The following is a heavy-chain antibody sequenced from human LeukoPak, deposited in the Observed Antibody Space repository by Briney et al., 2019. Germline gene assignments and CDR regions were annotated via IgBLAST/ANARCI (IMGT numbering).Heavy chain of an antibody. CDR1: GYTFTSYG. J-gene: IGHJ6*03. D-gene: IGHD3-10*01. Sequence: GASVKVSCKASGYTFTSYGISWVRQAPGQGLEGMGWISAYNGNTNYAQKLQGRVTMTTDTSTSTAYMELRSLRSDDTAVYYCARDVPDYGSGSYFAYYYYYYMDVWGKGTTVTVSS. CDR2: ISAYNGNT. V-gene: IGHV1-18*01. CDR3: ARDVPDYGSGSYFAYYYYYYMDV.